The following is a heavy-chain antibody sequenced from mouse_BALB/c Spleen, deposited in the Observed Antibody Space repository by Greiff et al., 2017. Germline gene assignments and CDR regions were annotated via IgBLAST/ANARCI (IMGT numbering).Heavy chain of an antibody. CDR2: IYPGDGDT. Sequence: VKLQESGTVLARPGASVKMSCKASGYTFTSYWMQWVKQRPGQGLEWIGAIYPGDGDTRYTQKFKGKATLTADKSSSTAYMQLSSLAYEDSAVYDCGIYYGNYGYAMDYWGQGTSVTVSS. D-gene: IGHD2-1*01. CDR1: GYTFTSYW. J-gene: IGHJ4*01. V-gene: IGHV1-87*01. CDR3: GIYYGNYGYAMDY.